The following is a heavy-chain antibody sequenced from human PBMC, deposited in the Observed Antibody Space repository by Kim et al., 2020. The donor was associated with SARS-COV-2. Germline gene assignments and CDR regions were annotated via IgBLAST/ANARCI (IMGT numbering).Heavy chain of an antibody. Sequence: ASVKVSCKASGYTFTSYGISWVRQAPGQGLEWMGWISAYNGNTNYAQKLQGRVTMTTDTSTSTAYMELRSLRSDDTAVYYCAREGWTTVTHYYYYYGMDVWGQGTTVTVSS. D-gene: IGHD4-17*01. V-gene: IGHV1-18*01. CDR1: GYTFTSYG. CDR2: ISAYNGNT. J-gene: IGHJ6*02. CDR3: AREGWTTVTHYYYYYGMDV.